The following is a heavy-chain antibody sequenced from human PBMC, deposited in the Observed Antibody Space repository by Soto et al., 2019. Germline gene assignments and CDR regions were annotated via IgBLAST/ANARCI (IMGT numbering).Heavy chain of an antibody. CDR2: IYYSGST. CDR1: GDSISSSNYY. D-gene: IGHD6-19*01. CDR3: ARHGGAEAGTVGYFQH. V-gene: IGHV4-39*01. Sequence: PSETLSLTCIVSGDSISSSNYYWGWIRQPPGEGLEWIGSIYYSGSTYYNPSLKSRVTISVDTSKNQFSLKLSSVTAADTAVYYCARHGGAEAGTVGYFQHWGQGTLVTVSS. J-gene: IGHJ1*01.